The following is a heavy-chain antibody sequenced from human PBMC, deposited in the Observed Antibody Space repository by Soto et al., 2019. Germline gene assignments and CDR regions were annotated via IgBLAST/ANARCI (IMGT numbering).Heavy chain of an antibody. Sequence: SETLSLTCTVSGGSISSYYWSWIRQPPGKGLEWIGYIYYSGSTNYNPSLKSRVTISVDTSKNRFSLKLSSLTAADTAVYYCARDLRGSGSYSADAFDIWGQGTMVTVSS. CDR1: GGSISSYY. D-gene: IGHD3-10*01. J-gene: IGHJ3*02. CDR2: IYYSGST. CDR3: ARDLRGSGSYSADAFDI. V-gene: IGHV4-59*13.